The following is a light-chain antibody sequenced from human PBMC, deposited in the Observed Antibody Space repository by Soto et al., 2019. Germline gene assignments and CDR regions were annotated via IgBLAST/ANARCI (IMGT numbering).Light chain of an antibody. CDR2: DAS. Sequence: EIVLTQSPATLSLSPGERATLSCRASQSVSRNLAWYQQKPGQAPRLLIYDASKRATGIPARFSGSGSGTDFTLTISSLEPEDFAVYYCQKFNKWPWTFGQGTKVDIK. V-gene: IGKV3-11*01. CDR1: QSVSRN. J-gene: IGKJ1*01. CDR3: QKFNKWPWT.